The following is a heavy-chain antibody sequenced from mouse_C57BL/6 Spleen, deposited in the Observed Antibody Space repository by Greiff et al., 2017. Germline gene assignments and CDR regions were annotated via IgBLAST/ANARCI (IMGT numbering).Heavy chain of an antibody. CDR1: GFTFSSYG. CDR2: ISSGGSYT. J-gene: IGHJ3*01. Sequence: EVQLVESGGDLVKPGGSLKLSCAASGFTFSSYGMSWVRQTPDKRLEWVATISSGGSYTYYPDSVKGRFTLSRDNAKNTLYLQMSSLKSEDTAMYYCARQRDYDGGWFAYWGQGTLVTVSA. V-gene: IGHV5-6*01. CDR3: ARQRDYDGGWFAY. D-gene: IGHD2-4*01.